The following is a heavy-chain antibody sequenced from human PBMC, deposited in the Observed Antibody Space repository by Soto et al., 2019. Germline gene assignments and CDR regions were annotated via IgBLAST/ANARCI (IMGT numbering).Heavy chain of an antibody. CDR3: AKRSSSSTFDY. V-gene: IGHV3-23*01. D-gene: IGHD6-6*01. Sequence: EVQLLESGGGLVQPGESLRLSCAASGFTFSSYAMSWVRQAPGKGLEWVSVISGSDARTYYADSVKGRFTIPRDNSKNTLYLQMNSLRAEDTAVYYCAKRSSSSTFDYWGQGSLVTVSS. CDR2: ISGSDART. CDR1: GFTFSSYA. J-gene: IGHJ4*02.